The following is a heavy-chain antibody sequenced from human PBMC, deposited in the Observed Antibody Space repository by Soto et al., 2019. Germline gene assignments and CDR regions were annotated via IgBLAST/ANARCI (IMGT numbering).Heavy chain of an antibody. D-gene: IGHD6-19*01. J-gene: IGHJ2*01. CDR2: ISAYNGNT. CDR1: GYTFTRYG. Sequence: QVQLVQSGAEVKKPGASVKVSCKASGYTFTRYGISWVRQAPGQGLEWMGWISAYNGNTNYAQKLQGRVTMTTDTSTSTAYMELRILRSDHTAVYYCARAYEQWLISYWYFDLWGRGTLVTVSS. V-gene: IGHV1-18*01. CDR3: ARAYEQWLISYWYFDL.